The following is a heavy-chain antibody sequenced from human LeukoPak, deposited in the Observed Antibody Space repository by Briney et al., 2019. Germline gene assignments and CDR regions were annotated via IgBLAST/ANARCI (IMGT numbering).Heavy chain of an antibody. CDR2: TSGSGGST. D-gene: IGHD2-2*01. V-gene: IGHV3-23*01. J-gene: IGHJ4*02. CDR1: GFTFSSYA. Sequence: GGSLRLSCAASGFTFSSYAMSWVRQAPGKGLEWVSATSGSGGSTYYADSVKGRFTISRDNSKNTLYLQMNSLRAEDTAVYYCAKAVIEASIVAVPAAEDVWGQGTLVTVSS. CDR3: AKAVIEASIVAVPAAEDV.